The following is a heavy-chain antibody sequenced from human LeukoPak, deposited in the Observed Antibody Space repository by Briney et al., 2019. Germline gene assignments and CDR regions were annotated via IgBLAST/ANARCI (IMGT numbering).Heavy chain of an antibody. V-gene: IGHV1-2*02. Sequence: GASVKVSCKASGYTFTGYYMHWVRQATGQGLEWMGWINPNSGGTNYAQKFQGRVTMTRDTSISTAYMELSRLRSDDTAVYYCAAAHCSSTSCSIYYYYYYMDVWGKGTTVTVSS. J-gene: IGHJ6*03. CDR3: AAAHCSSTSCSIYYYYYYMDV. CDR2: INPNSGGT. D-gene: IGHD2-2*01. CDR1: GYTFTGYY.